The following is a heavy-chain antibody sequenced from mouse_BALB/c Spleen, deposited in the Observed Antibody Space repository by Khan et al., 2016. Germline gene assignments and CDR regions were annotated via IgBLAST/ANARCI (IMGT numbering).Heavy chain of an antibody. D-gene: IGHD2-3*01. CDR2: IWSDGST. CDR3: SRRDDGGGAMDY. J-gene: IGHJ4*01. V-gene: IGHV2-6*02. CDR1: GFSLTSYG. Sequence: VPLQESGPGLVAPSQSLSITCTVSGFSLTSYGVHWVRQPPGKGLEWLVVIWSDGSTTYNSALKSRLSISKDNSKSQVFLKMNSLQTDDTAMYYCSRRDDGGGAMDYWGQGTSVTVSS.